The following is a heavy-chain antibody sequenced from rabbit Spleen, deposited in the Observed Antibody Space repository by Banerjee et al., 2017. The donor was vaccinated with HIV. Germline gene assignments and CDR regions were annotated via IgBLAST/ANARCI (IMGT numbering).Heavy chain of an antibody. CDR2: IEADGSGFT. D-gene: IGHD3-1*01. V-gene: IGHV1S40*01. CDR3: ARGGTSVDWGTDL. CDR1: GFSFSAGYY. J-gene: IGHJ4*01. Sequence: QSLEESGGDLVKPGASLTLTYTASGFSFSAGYYVCWVRQAPGKGLEWIACIEADGSGFTYFATWAKGRFTCSKTSSTTVTLQMTSLTAADTATYFCARGGTSVDWGTDLWGPGTLVTVS.